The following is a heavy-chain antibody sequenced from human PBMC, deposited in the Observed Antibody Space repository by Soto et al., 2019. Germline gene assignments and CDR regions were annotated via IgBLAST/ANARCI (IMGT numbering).Heavy chain of an antibody. V-gene: IGHV4-4*02. CDR2: IYHSGST. CDR3: ASGYCSSTSCYTGYYYYGMDV. D-gene: IGHD2-2*02. J-gene: IGHJ6*02. CDR1: GGSISSSNW. Sequence: LSLTCAVSGGSISSSNWWSWVRQPPGKGLEWIGEIYHSGSTNYNPSFKSRVTISVDKSKNQFSLKLSSVTAADTAVYYCASGYCSSTSCYTGYYYYGMDVWGQGTTVTVSS.